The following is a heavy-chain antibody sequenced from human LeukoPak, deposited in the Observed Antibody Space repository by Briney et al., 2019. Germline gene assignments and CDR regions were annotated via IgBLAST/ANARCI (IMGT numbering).Heavy chain of an antibody. CDR3: AIIAVATTSF. J-gene: IGHJ4*02. Sequence: ASLKVSCKASEYTFTCYKIHWVRQAPGQGPEWMGWINPNSGGTNYAQKFQGRVTVTRETSISTVYVELNRLRSDDTAVYYCAIIAVATTSFWGQGTLVTVSS. CDR2: INPNSGGT. CDR1: EYTFTCYK. D-gene: IGHD6-19*01. V-gene: IGHV1-2*02.